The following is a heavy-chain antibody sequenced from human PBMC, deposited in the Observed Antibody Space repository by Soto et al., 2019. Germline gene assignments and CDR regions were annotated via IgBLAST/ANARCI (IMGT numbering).Heavy chain of an antibody. CDR1: GNTFTGYD. J-gene: IGHJ4*02. CDR3: VGGAKFVDY. Sequence: ASVKVSCKASGNTFTGYDINWGRQATGQGLEWMEWMNPNSGNTGYAQKFQGRVTMTRNTSISTAYMELSSLRSEDTAVYYCVGGAKFVDYWGQGTLVTVSS. D-gene: IGHD1-26*01. V-gene: IGHV1-8*01. CDR2: MNPNSGNT.